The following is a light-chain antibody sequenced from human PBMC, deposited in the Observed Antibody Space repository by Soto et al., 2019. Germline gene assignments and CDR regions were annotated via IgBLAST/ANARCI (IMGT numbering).Light chain of an antibody. V-gene: IGKV3-20*01. CDR2: GAS. CDR3: QQYGSSPIT. Sequence: EIVLTQSPGTLSLSPGERATLSCRASQSVSSSYLAWYQQKPGQPPRLLIYGASSRATGIPDRFSGSGSGTDFTLTVSRLEPEDFAVYYCQQYGSSPITFGQGTRGEIK. J-gene: IGKJ5*01. CDR1: QSVSSSY.